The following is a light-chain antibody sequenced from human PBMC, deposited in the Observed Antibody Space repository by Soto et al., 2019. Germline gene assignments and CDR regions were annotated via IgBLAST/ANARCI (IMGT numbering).Light chain of an antibody. CDR1: SSDVGGYKY. CDR2: GVS. CDR3: SSYTSSSTHVV. J-gene: IGLJ2*01. V-gene: IGLV2-14*01. Sequence: QSVLTQPASVSGSPGQSITISCTGTSSDVGGYKYVSWFQQHPGKAPKLLIYGVSNRPSGVSNRFSGSKSGNTASLTISGLQADDEGDYSCSSYTSSSTHVVFGGGIKLTVL.